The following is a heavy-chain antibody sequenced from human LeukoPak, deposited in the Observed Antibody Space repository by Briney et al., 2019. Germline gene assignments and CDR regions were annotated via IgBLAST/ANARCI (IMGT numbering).Heavy chain of an antibody. CDR1: GGSFSGYY. J-gene: IGHJ4*02. CDR3: ARRLLTGYFRFDY. D-gene: IGHD3-9*01. CDR2: INHSGST. V-gene: IGHV4-34*01. Sequence: PSETLSLTCAVYGGSFSGYYWSWIRQPPGKGLEWIGEINHSGSTNYNPSLKSRVTISVDTSKNQFSLKLSSVTAADTAVYYCARRLLTGYFRFDYWGQGTLVTVSS.